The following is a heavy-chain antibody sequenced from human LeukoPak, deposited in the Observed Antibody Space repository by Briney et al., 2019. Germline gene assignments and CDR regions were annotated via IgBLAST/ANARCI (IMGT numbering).Heavy chain of an antibody. J-gene: IGHJ4*02. D-gene: IGHD1-26*01. CDR2: IHKAGTES. Sequence: QPGGSLRLSCAASGFTFTDYWMIWVRQVPGKGLEWVANIHKAGTESYYVDSVKGRFAISRDNAKNSLYLQLSSLRVDDTAVYYCARVGTWVLQRVFDYWVQGTLVTVSS. CDR1: GFTFTDYW. CDR3: ARVGTWVLQRVFDY. V-gene: IGHV3-7*01.